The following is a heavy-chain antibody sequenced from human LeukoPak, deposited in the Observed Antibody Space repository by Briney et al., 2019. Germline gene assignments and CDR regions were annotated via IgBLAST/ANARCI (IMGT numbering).Heavy chain of an antibody. CDR1: GDSLSNYY. J-gene: IGHJ3*02. D-gene: IGHD1-26*01. CDR3: ARFDGDGREVGAFDI. Sequence: SETLSLTCTVSGDSLSNYYWSWIRQPAGKGLEWIGRIYTSGSTNYNPSLKSRVTISVDTSKNQFSLKLSSVTAADTAVYYCARFDGDGREVGAFDIWGQGTMVTVSS. CDR2: IYTSGST. V-gene: IGHV4-4*07.